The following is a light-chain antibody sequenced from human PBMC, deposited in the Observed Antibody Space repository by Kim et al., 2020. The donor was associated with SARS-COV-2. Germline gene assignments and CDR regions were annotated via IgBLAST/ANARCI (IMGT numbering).Light chain of an antibody. CDR1: TVVGTSGHY. V-gene: IGLV7-46*01. Sequence: GRTLTPTVGSSTVVGTSGHYTCWFQQKPGHATRTLISDTTNTHSWTPARFSAALLGGKAALTLSGAQPEEEGDYYCLLAYNGTSRFGGGNQLTVL. J-gene: IGLJ7*01. CDR3: LLAYNGTSR. CDR2: DTT.